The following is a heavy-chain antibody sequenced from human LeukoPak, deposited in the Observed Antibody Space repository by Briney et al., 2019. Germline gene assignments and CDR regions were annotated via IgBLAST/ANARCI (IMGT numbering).Heavy chain of an antibody. CDR2: VHYTGST. Sequence: SDTLSLTCSVSGASINSYYWSWIRQPPGKGLEWIGYVHYTGSTNYNPSLKSRVTISLDTSKTQFSLRLNSVTTADTAVYYCARSTYYYDSTYIDAFDIWGQGTMVTVSS. CDR3: ARSTYYYDSTYIDAFDI. J-gene: IGHJ3*02. CDR1: GASINSYY. D-gene: IGHD3-22*01. V-gene: IGHV4-59*07.